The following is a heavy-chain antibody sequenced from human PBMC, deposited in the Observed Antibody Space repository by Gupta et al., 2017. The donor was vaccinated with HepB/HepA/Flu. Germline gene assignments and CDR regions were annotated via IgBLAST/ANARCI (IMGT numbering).Heavy chain of an antibody. CDR1: GGSISSYY. CDR3: ARDQPGYYDGSGKDYYDGMDG. D-gene: IGHD3-10*01. CDR2: IYYSGST. V-gene: IGHV4-59*01. J-gene: IGHJ6*02. Sequence: QVQLQESGPGLVKPSETLSLTCTVSGGSISSYYWSWIRQPPGKGLEWIGYIYYSGSTNYNPTPKRRVTISVETSKNQCSLKLSSVTAADTAVYYCARDQPGYYDGSGKDYYDGMDGWGQGTTGTVSS.